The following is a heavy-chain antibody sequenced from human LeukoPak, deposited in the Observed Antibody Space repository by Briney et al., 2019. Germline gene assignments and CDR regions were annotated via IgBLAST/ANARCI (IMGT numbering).Heavy chain of an antibody. CDR3: ARDKYYYDSSGLDY. CDR1: GGSISSGGYY. J-gene: IGHJ4*02. V-gene: IGHV4-31*03. D-gene: IGHD3-22*01. Sequence: SETLSPTCTVSGGSISSGGYYWSWIRQHPGKGLEWIGYIYYSGSTYYNPSLKSRVTISVDTSKNQFSLKLSSVTAADTAVYYCARDKYYYDSSGLDYWGQGTLVTVSS. CDR2: IYYSGST.